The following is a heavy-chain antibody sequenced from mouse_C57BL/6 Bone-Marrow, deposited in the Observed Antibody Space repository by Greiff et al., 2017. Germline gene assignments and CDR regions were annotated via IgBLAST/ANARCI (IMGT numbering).Heavy chain of an antibody. CDR3: ARPFCDYYAMDY. V-gene: IGHV1-50*01. CDR1: GYTFTSYW. Sequence: QVQLQQPGAELVKPGASVKLSCKASGYTFTSYWMQWVKQRPGQGLEWIGEIDPSNSYTNYNQKFKGKATLTADTSSSTAYMQLSSLTSEDSAVYYCARPFCDYYAMDYWGQGTSVTVSS. CDR2: IDPSNSYT. J-gene: IGHJ4*01.